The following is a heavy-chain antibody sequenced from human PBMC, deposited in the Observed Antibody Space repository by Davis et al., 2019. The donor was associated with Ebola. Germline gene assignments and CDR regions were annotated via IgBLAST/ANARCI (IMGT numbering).Heavy chain of an antibody. J-gene: IGHJ4*02. Sequence: GGSLRLSCAASGFTFSTYTMHWVRQAPGKGLEWVAIPPYDGNNKYYADSVKGRFTISRDNSKNTLYLQMNSLRAEDTAVYYCAGAPLYGDLWCFDSWGQGTLVTVSS. CDR1: GFTFSTYT. D-gene: IGHD4-17*01. V-gene: IGHV3-30-3*01. CDR2: PPYDGNNK. CDR3: AGAPLYGDLWCFDS.